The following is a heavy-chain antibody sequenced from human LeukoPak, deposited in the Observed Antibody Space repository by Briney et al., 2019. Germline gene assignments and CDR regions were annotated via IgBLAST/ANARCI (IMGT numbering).Heavy chain of an antibody. CDR1: GFTFSSYA. CDR3: AKDRMVRGVIITYFDY. CDR2: ISGSGGST. J-gene: IGHJ4*02. D-gene: IGHD3-10*01. V-gene: IGHV3-23*01. Sequence: GGSLRLSCAASGFTFSSYAMSWVRQAPGKGLEWVSAISGSGGSTYYADSVKGRFTISRDNSKNTLYLQMNSLRAEDTAVYYCAKDRMVRGVIITYFDYWGQGTLVTVSS.